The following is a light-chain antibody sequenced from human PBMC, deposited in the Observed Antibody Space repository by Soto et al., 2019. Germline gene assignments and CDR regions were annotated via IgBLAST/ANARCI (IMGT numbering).Light chain of an antibody. CDR1: QSVSTN. J-gene: IGKJ1*01. CDR3: QQSYSTPRT. Sequence: EIVMTQSPATLSVPPGERATLSCRASQSVSTNYAWYQQRPGQAPRLLFYSASNRATGIPARFSGSGSGTDFTLTISSLQPEDFATYYCQQSYSTPRTFGQGTKVDIK. V-gene: IGKV3D-15*01. CDR2: SAS.